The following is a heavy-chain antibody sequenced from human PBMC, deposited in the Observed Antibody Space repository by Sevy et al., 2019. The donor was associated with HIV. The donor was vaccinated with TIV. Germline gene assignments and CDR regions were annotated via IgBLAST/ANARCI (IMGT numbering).Heavy chain of an antibody. CDR3: AREGGSLLNPSDY. J-gene: IGHJ4*02. D-gene: IGHD2-15*01. CDR2: INSSSSYT. Sequence: GGSLRLSCAASGFIFSNYYMSWIRQAPGKGLEWVSYINSSSSYTNYADSVKGRFTISRDNAKNSLYLQMNSLRAEDTAVYYCAREGGSLLNPSDYWGQGTLVTVSS. V-gene: IGHV3-11*06. CDR1: GFIFSNYY.